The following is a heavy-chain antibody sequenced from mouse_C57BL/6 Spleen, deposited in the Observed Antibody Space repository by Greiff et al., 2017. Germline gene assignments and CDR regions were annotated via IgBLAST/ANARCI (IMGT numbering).Heavy chain of an antibody. Sequence: VQLQQSGAELVRPGASVKLSCKASGYTFTDYYINWVKQRPGQGLEWIARIYPGSGNTYYNEKFKGKATLTAEKSSSTAYMQLSSLTSEDSAVYFCARVNDYDGSSYVGYFDYWGQGTTLTVSS. CDR1: GYTFTDYY. CDR2: IYPGSGNT. V-gene: IGHV1-76*01. CDR3: ARVNDYDGSSYVGYFDY. D-gene: IGHD1-1*01. J-gene: IGHJ2*01.